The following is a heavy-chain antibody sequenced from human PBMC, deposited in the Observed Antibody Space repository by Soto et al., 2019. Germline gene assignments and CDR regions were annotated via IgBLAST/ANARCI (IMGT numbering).Heavy chain of an antibody. V-gene: IGHV3-23*01. CDR3: ARRPPYYYDSSGLVDY. D-gene: IGHD3-22*01. CDR2: ISGSGGST. Sequence: PGGSLRLSCAASGFTFSSYAMSWVRQAPGKGLEWVSAISGSGGSTYYADSVKGRFTISRDNSKNTLCLQMNSLRAEDTAVYYCARRPPYYYDSSGLVDYWGQGTLVTVSS. J-gene: IGHJ4*02. CDR1: GFTFSSYA.